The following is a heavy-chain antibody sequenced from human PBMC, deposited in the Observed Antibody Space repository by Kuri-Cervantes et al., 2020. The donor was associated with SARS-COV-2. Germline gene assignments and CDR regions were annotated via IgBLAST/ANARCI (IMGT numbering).Heavy chain of an antibody. D-gene: IGHD3-22*01. CDR2: ISYDGSNK. J-gene: IGHJ3*02. CDR1: GFTFSSYA. Sequence: GESLKISCAASGFTFSSYAMHWVRQAPGKGLEWVALISYDGSNKYYADSVKGRFAISRDNSKNTLSLEMDSLRADDTAVYYCARDYGGYYGDDAFDIWGQGAMVTVSS. V-gene: IGHV3-30*03. CDR3: ARDYGGYYGDDAFDI.